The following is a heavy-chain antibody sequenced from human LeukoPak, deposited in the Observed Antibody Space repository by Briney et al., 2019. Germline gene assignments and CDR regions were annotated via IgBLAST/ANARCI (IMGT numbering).Heavy chain of an antibody. V-gene: IGHV3-48*04. CDR3: GRGHWGLDY. CDR2: ISSSSSTI. CDR1: GFTFSSYS. D-gene: IGHD7-27*01. J-gene: IGHJ4*02. Sequence: PGGSLRLSCAASGFTFSSYSMNWVRQAPGKGLEWVSYISSSSSTIYYADSVKGRFTISRDNAMSSLYLQMNSLRAEDTAVYYCGRGHWGLDYWGQGTLVTVSS.